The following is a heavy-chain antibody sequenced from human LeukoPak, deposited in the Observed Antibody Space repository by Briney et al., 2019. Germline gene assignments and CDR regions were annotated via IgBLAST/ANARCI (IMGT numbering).Heavy chain of an antibody. J-gene: IGHJ4*02. D-gene: IGHD5-18*01. CDR1: GGSISSGGYY. CDR3: ARGAVLGYSYGYGY. CDR2: IYYSGST. Sequence: SETLSLTCTVSGGSISSGGYYWSWIRQHPGKGLEWIGYIYYSGSTYYNPSLKSRVTISVDTSKNQFSLKLSSVTAADTAVYYCARGAVLGYSYGYGYWGQGTLVTVSS. V-gene: IGHV4-31*03.